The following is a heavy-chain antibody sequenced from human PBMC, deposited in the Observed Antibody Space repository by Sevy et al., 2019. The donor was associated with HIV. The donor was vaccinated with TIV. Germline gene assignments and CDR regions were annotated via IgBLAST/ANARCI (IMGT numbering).Heavy chain of an antibody. V-gene: IGHV3-30*02. CDR2: INFDGSDR. CDR3: AKDLRVVIPAAMQPADL. CDR1: KFPFRSNG. J-gene: IGHJ5*02. Sequence: GGSLRLSCVASKFPFRSNGFHWVRQPPGKGLEWLSYINFDGSDRKYADSVKGRFTVSRDNSKNTLDLQMNSLRAEDTAVYYCAKDLRVVIPAAMQPADLWGQGTLVTVSS. D-gene: IGHD2-2*01.